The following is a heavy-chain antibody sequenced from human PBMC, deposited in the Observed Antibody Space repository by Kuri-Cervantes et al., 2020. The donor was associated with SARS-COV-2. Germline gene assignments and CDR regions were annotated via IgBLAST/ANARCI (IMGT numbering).Heavy chain of an antibody. CDR2: VNHRGST. J-gene: IGHJ6*03. Sequence: SCTVSGGSISSGDYSWNWIRQSPGKGLEWIGEVNHRGSTNYNPSLKSRVTISVDTSSKQFSLHLGSVTAADTAVYYCARAYGFLRYIYYMDVWGRGTTVTVSS. D-gene: IGHD4-17*01. CDR1: GGSISSGDYS. CDR3: ARAYGFLRYIYYMDV. V-gene: IGHV4-30-2*06.